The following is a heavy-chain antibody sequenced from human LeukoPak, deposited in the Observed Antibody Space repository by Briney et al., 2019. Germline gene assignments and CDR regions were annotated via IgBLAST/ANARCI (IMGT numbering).Heavy chain of an antibody. V-gene: IGHV3-30*18. CDR2: ISYDGSSK. Sequence: GGSLRLSCAASGFTFSSYGMHWVRQAPGKGLEWVAVISYDGSSKYYADSVKGRFTISRDNSKNTLYLQMNSLRAEDTAVYYCAKSRNYYDTSGQFDYWGQGTLVTVSS. D-gene: IGHD3-22*01. CDR1: GFTFSSYG. J-gene: IGHJ4*02. CDR3: AKSRNYYDTSGQFDY.